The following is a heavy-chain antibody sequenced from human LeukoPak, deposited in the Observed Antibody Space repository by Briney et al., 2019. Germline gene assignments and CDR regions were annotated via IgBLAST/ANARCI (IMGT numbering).Heavy chain of an antibody. D-gene: IGHD2-15*01. Sequence: ASVKVSCKASGYTFTDYYMHWVRQAPGQGLEWMGWINPNSGGTNYAQKFQGRLTMTRDTSISTAYMELSRLRSDDTAVYYCARGIRNYCSGGSCHPIGWFDPWGQGTLVTVSS. CDR2: INPNSGGT. CDR1: GYTFTDYY. CDR3: ARGIRNYCSGGSCHPIGWFDP. V-gene: IGHV1-2*02. J-gene: IGHJ5*02.